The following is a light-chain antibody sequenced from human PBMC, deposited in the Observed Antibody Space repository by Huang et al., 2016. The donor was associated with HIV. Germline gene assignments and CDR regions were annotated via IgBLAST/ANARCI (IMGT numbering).Light chain of an antibody. CDR2: ATY. J-gene: IGKJ4*01. CDR1: QHIGSW. V-gene: IGKV1D-16*01. Sequence: DIQMTQSPSSLSASVGDRVTISCRASQHIGSWLAWYQQKAGKAPECLVYATYSLQSEVPSRFSSGGTGTHFTLTISGLQPEDFATYFCQQYSSFPPTFGGGTKVDMK. CDR3: QQYSSFPPT.